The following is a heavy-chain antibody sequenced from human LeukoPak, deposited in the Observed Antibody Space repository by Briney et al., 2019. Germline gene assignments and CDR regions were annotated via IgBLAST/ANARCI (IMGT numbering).Heavy chain of an antibody. J-gene: IGHJ4*02. CDR1: GGSFSGYY. CDR2: INHSGST. D-gene: IGHD3-10*01. CDR3: ARSYYGSGSYSVPLDY. V-gene: IGHV4-34*01. Sequence: PSETLSLTCAVYGGSFSGYYWSWIRQPPGKGLEWIGEINHSGSTNYNPSLKSRVTISVDTSKNQFSLKLSSVTAADTAVYYCARSYYGSGSYSVPLDYWGQGTLVTVSS.